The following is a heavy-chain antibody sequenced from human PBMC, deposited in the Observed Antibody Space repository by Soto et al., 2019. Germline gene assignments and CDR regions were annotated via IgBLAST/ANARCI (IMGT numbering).Heavy chain of an antibody. D-gene: IGHD3-10*01. CDR3: AGYGSGSYPRFGP. V-gene: IGHV4-59*01. J-gene: IGHJ5*02. Sequence: SETLSLTCTVSGGSISSYYWSWIRQPPGKGLEWIGYIYYSGSTNYNPSLKSRVTISVDTSKNQFSLKLSSVTAADTAVYYCAGYGSGSYPRFGPWGQGTLVTVSS. CDR1: GGSISSYY. CDR2: IYYSGST.